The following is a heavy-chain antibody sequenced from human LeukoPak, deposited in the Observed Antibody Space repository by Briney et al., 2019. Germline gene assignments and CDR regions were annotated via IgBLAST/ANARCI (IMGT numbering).Heavy chain of an antibody. V-gene: IGHV1-69*04. Sequence: SVKVSCKASGGTFSSYAISWVRQAPGQGLEWMGRIIPILGIANYAQKFQGRVTITADKSTSTAYMELSSLRSEDTAVYYCARSKALGATSHFGYWGQGTLVTVSS. CDR2: IIPILGIA. CDR1: GGTFSSYA. J-gene: IGHJ4*02. CDR3: ARSKALGATSHFGY. D-gene: IGHD1-26*01.